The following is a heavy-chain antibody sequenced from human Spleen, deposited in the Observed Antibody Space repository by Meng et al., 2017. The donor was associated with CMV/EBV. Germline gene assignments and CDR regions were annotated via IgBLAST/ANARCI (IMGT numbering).Heavy chain of an antibody. J-gene: IGHJ4*02. CDR1: GFTFSSYG. CDR2: IRYDGSNK. CDR3: ARGASGDY. Sequence: GESLKISCVASGFTFSSYGMHWVRQAPGKGLEWVAFIRYDGSNKYYADSVKGRFTISRDNAKNSLYLQMNSLRADDTAVYYCARGASGDYWGQGILVTVSS. V-gene: IGHV3-30*02. D-gene: IGHD4/OR15-4a*01.